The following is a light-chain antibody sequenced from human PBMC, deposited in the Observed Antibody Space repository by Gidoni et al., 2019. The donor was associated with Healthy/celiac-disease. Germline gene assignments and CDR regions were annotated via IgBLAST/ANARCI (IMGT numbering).Light chain of an antibody. CDR3: QAWDSSTVGV. CDR1: NLGDKF. V-gene: IGLV3-1*01. J-gene: IGLJ2*01. Sequence: SYELTQPPTVTVSRGQTASLTCAGDNLGDKFACWYQQKPGQSPVLVMYQDTTRPSGIPERFSGSNSGNTDTLTISGTQAMDEADYYCQAWDSSTVGVFGGGTKLTVL. CDR2: QDT.